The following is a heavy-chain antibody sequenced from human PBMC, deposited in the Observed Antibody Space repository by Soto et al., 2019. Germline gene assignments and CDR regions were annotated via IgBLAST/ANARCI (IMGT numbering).Heavy chain of an antibody. D-gene: IGHD4-17*01. CDR1: GFTFSSYA. Sequence: EVQLLESGGGLVQPGGSLRLSCAASGFTFSSYAMSWVRQAPGKGLEWVSAISGSGGSTYYADSVKGRFTISRDNSKNTLYQQMNRLRAEDTAVYYCAKHRSQNVDYVAFYFDYWGQGTLVTVSS. CDR2: ISGSGGST. CDR3: AKHRSQNVDYVAFYFDY. J-gene: IGHJ4*02. V-gene: IGHV3-23*01.